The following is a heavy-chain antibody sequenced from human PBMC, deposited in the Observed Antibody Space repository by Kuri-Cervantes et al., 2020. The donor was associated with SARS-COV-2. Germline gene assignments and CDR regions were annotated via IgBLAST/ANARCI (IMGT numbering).Heavy chain of an antibody. CDR1: GFTVSSNY. J-gene: IGHJ4*02. CDR3: AKDPGDGYFDY. Sequence: LSLTCAASGFTVSSNYMSWVRQAPGKGLEWVSVIYSGGSTYYADSVKGRFTISRDNSKNTLYLQMNSLRAEDTAVYYCAKDPGDGYFDYWGQGTLVTVSS. D-gene: IGHD5-24*01. CDR2: IYSGGST. V-gene: IGHV3-53*01.